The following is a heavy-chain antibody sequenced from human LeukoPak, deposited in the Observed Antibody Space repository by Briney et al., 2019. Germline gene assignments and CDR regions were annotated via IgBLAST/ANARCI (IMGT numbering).Heavy chain of an antibody. CDR1: GGSISSSSYY. CDR2: IYYSGST. CDR3: ARMTHDDSWSGYYGFDYMDI. D-gene: IGHD3-3*01. Sequence: SETLSLNCTVSGGSISSSSYYWGWIRQPPGKGLEWIGSIYYSGSTYYNPSLKSRVTISVDTSKNQFSLKLSSVTAADTAVYYCARMTHDDSWSGYYGFDYMDIWGKGTTVTVSS. J-gene: IGHJ6*03. V-gene: IGHV4-39*01.